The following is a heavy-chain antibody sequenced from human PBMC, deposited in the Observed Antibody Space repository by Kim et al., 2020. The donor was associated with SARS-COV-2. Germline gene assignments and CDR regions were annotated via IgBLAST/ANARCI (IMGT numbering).Heavy chain of an antibody. D-gene: IGHD2-15*01. V-gene: IGHV3-21*01. CDR3: ARGDCSGGSCYWIY. Sequence: ESVKGRLTTPRDNAKNSLYLQMNSLRAEDTAVYYCARGDCSGGSCYWIYWGQGTLVTVSS. J-gene: IGHJ4*02.